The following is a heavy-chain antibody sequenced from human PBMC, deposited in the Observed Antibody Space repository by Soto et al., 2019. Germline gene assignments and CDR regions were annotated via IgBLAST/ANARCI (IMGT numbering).Heavy chain of an antibody. CDR1: GGSISSYY. CDR3: ARDHGNYYDSSGYYYGEYFQH. Sequence: PSETLSLTCTVSGGSISSYYWSWIRQPPGKGLEWIGYIYYSGSTNYNPSLKSRVTISVDTSKNQFSLKLSSVTAADTAVYYCARDHGNYYDSSGYYYGEYFQHWGQGTLVTSPQ. CDR2: IYYSGST. V-gene: IGHV4-59*01. J-gene: IGHJ1*01. D-gene: IGHD3-22*01.